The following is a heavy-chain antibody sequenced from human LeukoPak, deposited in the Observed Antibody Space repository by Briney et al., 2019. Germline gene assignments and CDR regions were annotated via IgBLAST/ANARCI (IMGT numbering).Heavy chain of an antibody. Sequence: GGSLLLSCAASGFTFSSYSMNWVRQAPGKGLVWVSSISSSSSNIYYADSVKGRFTISRDNAKTSLYLQMTSLRAEDTAVYYCARDRDLPHYYDSSGPSYYFDYWGQGTLVTVSS. CDR3: ARDRDLPHYYDSSGPSYYFDY. D-gene: IGHD3-22*01. CDR1: GFTFSSYS. J-gene: IGHJ4*02. CDR2: ISSSSSNI. V-gene: IGHV3-21*01.